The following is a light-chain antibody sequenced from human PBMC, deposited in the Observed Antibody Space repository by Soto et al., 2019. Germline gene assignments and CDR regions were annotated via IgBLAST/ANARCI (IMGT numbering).Light chain of an antibody. Sequence: QSVLTQPASVSGSPGQSIAISCTGTSSDVGGYNYVSWYQQHPGKAPKLMIYDVSNRPSGVSDRFSGSKSGNTASLTISGLQAEDEADYYCGSYRTSNTRQIVCGTGTKVTVL. CDR2: DVS. V-gene: IGLV2-14*01. CDR1: SSDVGGYNY. J-gene: IGLJ1*01. CDR3: GSYRTSNTRQIV.